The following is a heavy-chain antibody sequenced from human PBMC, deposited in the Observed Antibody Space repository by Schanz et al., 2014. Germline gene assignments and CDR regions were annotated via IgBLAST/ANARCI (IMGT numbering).Heavy chain of an antibody. V-gene: IGHV1-69*02. CDR3: AKSKSQLPLFDY. Sequence: QVQLVQSGAEVKKPGSSVKVSCKASGGTFSSDTFSWVRQAPGQGLEWMGRIIPVLAIADYAQKFQGRVTITRDTSASTAYMELNSLTSEDTAVYYCAKSKSQLPLFDYWGQGTLVAVSS. J-gene: IGHJ4*02. CDR2: IIPVLAIA. CDR1: GGTFSSDT. D-gene: IGHD2-21*01.